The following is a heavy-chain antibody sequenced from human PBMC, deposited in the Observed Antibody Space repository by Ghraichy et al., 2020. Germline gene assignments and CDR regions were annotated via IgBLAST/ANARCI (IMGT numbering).Heavy chain of an antibody. CDR2: MNPNSGNT. V-gene: IGHV1-8*01. J-gene: IGHJ6*03. Sequence: SVKVSCKASGYTFTSYDINWVRQATGQGLEWMGWMNPNSGNTGYAQKFQGRVTMTRNTSISTAYMELSSLRSEDTAVYYCAKADDSSGYYYYYYYYMDVWGKGTTVTVSS. CDR1: GYTFTSYD. CDR3: AKADDSSGYYYYYYYYMDV. D-gene: IGHD3-22*01.